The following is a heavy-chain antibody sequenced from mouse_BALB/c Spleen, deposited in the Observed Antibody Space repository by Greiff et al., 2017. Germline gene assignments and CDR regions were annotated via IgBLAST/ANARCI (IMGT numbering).Heavy chain of an antibody. V-gene: IGHV2-9*02. D-gene: IGHD1-1*01. J-gene: IGHJ1*01. CDR2: IWAGGST. CDR1: GFSLTSYG. CDR3: ARDPYYGSSDWYFDV. Sequence: QVQLKESGPGLVAPSQSLSITCPVSGFSLTSYGVHWVRQPPGKGLEWLGVIWAGGSTNYNSALMSRLSISKDNSKSQVFLKMNSLQTDDTAMYYCARDPYYGSSDWYFDVWGAGTTVTVSS.